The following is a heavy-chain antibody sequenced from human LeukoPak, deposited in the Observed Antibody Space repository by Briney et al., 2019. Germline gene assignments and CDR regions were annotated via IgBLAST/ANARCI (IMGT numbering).Heavy chain of an antibody. CDR3: ARLYVSGSYCFDY. Sequence: GGSLRLSCAASGFTVSSSYMSWVRQAPGKGLEWVSSIYVDGPTFYADSVKGRFTIARDNSKNTLYLQMNSLRAEDTAVYYCARLYVSGSYCFDYWGQGTLVTVST. V-gene: IGHV3-53*01. D-gene: IGHD3-10*01. CDR1: GFTVSSSY. J-gene: IGHJ4*02. CDR2: IYVDGPT.